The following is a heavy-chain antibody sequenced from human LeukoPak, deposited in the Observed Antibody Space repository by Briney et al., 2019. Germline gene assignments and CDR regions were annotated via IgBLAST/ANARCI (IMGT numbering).Heavy chain of an antibody. CDR1: GGSISTYY. V-gene: IGHV4-59*01. D-gene: IGHD3-3*02. Sequence: PSETLSLTCTVSGGSISTYYWNWIHQPPGKGLEWIWYIYYSGSTNYNPSLKSRVTISVDTSKNQFSLNLTSVTAADTAVYYCARGGIRQTFDNWGQGTLVIVPS. CDR2: IYYSGST. CDR3: ARGGIRQTFDN. J-gene: IGHJ4*02.